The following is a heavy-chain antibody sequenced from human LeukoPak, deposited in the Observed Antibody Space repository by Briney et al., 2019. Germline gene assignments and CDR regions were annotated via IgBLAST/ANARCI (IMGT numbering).Heavy chain of an antibody. V-gene: IGHV3-23*01. CDR1: GFTFSSYA. J-gene: IGHJ5*02. D-gene: IGHD3-3*01. Sequence: GGSLGLSCAASGFTFSSYAMSWVRQAPGKGLEWVSAISGSGGSTYYADSVKGRFTISRDNSKNTLYLQMNSLRAEDTAVYYCAKAATIFGVVSVWFDPWGQGTLVTVSS. CDR2: ISGSGGST. CDR3: AKAATIFGVVSVWFDP.